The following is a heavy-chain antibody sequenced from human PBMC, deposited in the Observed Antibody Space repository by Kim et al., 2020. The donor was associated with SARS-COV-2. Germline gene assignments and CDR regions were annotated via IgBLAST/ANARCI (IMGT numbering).Heavy chain of an antibody. Sequence: GGSLRLSCAASAFTFSSYAMHWVRQAPGKGLEWVAVISYDGSNKYYADSVKGRFTISRDNSKNTLYLQMNSLRAEDTAVYYCARGRRMAAAGRADAFDIWGQGTMVTVSS. J-gene: IGHJ3*02. CDR1: AFTFSSYA. CDR3: ARGRRMAAAGRADAFDI. V-gene: IGHV3-30*04. CDR2: ISYDGSNK. D-gene: IGHD6-13*01.